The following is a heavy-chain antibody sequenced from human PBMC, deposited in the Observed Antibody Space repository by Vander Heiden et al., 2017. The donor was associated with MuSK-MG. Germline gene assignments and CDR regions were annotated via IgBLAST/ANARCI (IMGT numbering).Heavy chain of an antibody. J-gene: IGHJ6*02. V-gene: IGHV4-39*01. Sequence: QLQLQESGPGLVKPSATLSLTCTVSGGSISSSCYYWGRIRQPPGKGLEWIGSIYYSGSTYYNPSLKSRVTISVDTSKNQVSLKLSSVTAADTAVYYCARLYCSGGSCYSGYGMDVWGQGTTVTVSS. CDR1: GGSISSSCYY. D-gene: IGHD2-15*01. CDR2: IYYSGST. CDR3: ARLYCSGGSCYSGYGMDV.